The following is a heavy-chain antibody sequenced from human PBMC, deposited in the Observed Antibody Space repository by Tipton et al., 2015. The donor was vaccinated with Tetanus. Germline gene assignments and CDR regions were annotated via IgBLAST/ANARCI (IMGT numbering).Heavy chain of an antibody. CDR3: ARAHYGSGARPFDY. CDR2: ISSSSTYI. Sequence: SLRLSCEASEFTFSNFGMHWVRQAPGKGLEWVASISSSSTYIYYTDSVRGRFAISRDNAKSSLDLQMNSLRGDDTAVYYCARAHYGSGARPFDYWGQGTLVTVSS. D-gene: IGHD3-10*01. CDR1: EFTFSNFG. V-gene: IGHV3-21*06. J-gene: IGHJ4*02.